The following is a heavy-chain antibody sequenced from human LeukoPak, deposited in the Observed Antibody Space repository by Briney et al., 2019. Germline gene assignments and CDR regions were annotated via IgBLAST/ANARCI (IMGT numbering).Heavy chain of an antibody. D-gene: IGHD3-3*01. V-gene: IGHV4-61*02. Sequence: KPSETLSLTCTVSGGSISSGSYYWSWIRQPAGKGLEWIGRIYTSGSTNYNPSLKSRVTMSVDTSKNQFSLKLSSVTAADTAVYYCAREGAGIDYDFWSGTIDYWGQGTLVTVSS. CDR3: AREGAGIDYDFWSGTIDY. J-gene: IGHJ4*02. CDR2: IYTSGST. CDR1: GGSISSGSYY.